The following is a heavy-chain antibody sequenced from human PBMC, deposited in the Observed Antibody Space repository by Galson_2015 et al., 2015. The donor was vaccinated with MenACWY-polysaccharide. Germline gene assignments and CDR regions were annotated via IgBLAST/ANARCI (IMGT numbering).Heavy chain of an antibody. J-gene: IGHJ6*02. CDR1: GFSLSTSGVG. CDR3: AHQSGDDGMDV. Sequence: PALAKPTQTLTLTCTFSGFSLSTSGVGVGWIRQPPGKALEWLAFIYWDDDKRYSPSLKSRLTITKDTSKNQVVLTMTNMDPVDTATYYCAHQSGDDGMDVWGQGTTVTVSS. CDR2: IYWDDDK. V-gene: IGHV2-5*02. D-gene: IGHD3-10*01.